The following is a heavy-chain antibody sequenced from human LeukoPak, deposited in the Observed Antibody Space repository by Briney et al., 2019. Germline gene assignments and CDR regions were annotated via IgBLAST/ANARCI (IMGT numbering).Heavy chain of an antibody. CDR1: GFTFGDYA. V-gene: IGHV3-49*04. Sequence: GGSLRLSCTASGFTFGDYAMTWVRQAPGKGLEWVGFIRSKIYGGTPEYAASVKGRFTISRDNAKNSLYLQMNSLRAEDTAVYYCARADFITIFGVATNAPFDYWGQGTLVTVSS. J-gene: IGHJ4*02. CDR2: IRSKIYGGTP. D-gene: IGHD3-3*01. CDR3: ARADFITIFGVATNAPFDY.